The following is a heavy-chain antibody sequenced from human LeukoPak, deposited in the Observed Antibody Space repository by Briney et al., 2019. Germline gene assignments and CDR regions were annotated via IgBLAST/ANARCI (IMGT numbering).Heavy chain of an antibody. Sequence: GESLKISCKGSGYSFTSYWIGWVRQMPGKGLEWMGIIYPGDSDTRYSPSFQGQVTISADKSISTAYLQWSSLKASDTAMYYCARHPTVTTDYYYGMDVWGQGTTVTVSS. V-gene: IGHV5-51*01. CDR3: ARHPTVTTDYYYGMDV. CDR1: GYSFTSYW. D-gene: IGHD4-17*01. CDR2: IYPGDSDT. J-gene: IGHJ6*02.